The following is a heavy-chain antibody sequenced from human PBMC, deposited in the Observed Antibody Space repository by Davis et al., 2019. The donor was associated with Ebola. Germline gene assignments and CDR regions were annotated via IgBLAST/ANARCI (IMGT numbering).Heavy chain of an antibody. J-gene: IGHJ4*02. V-gene: IGHV4-59*11. D-gene: IGHD2-8*02. CDR2: MYYGGST. CDR1: GAPISGHF. CDR3: ATLGGVFDY. Sequence: SETLSLTCTVSGAPISGHFWSWVRQPPGRGLEWIGKMYYGGSTNYNPSLESRVAISADTSKNRFFLMLTSVTAADTAVYFCATLGGVFDYWGQGTLVTVSS.